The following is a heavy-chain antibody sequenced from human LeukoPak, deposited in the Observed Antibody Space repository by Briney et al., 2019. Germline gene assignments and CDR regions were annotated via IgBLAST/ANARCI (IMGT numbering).Heavy chain of an antibody. CDR1: GYTLNELS. J-gene: IGHJ4*02. Sequence: GASVKVSCKVSGYTLNELSMHWVRQAPGKGLEWMGGFDPADGETVYAHRFQGRLTMTEATSTNTGYMELTSLRSEDTAVYYCAADGGGLSSVVTPRSSPFDYWGQGTLVTVSS. CDR2: FDPADGET. D-gene: IGHD4-23*01. CDR3: AADGGGLSSVVTPRSSPFDY. V-gene: IGHV1-24*01.